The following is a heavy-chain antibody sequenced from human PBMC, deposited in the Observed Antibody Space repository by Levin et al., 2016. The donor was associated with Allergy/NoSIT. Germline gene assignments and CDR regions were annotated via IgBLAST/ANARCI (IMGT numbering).Heavy chain of an antibody. CDR2: IYSGDST. D-gene: IGHD3-10*01. V-gene: IGHV3-66*01. J-gene: IGHJ4*02. Sequence: VRQAPGKGLEWVSVIYSGDSTYYADSVKDRFTISTDNSKNTLFLQMSSLTVEDTAMYYCARDSTMEYSFDFWGQGTMVTVSS. CDR3: ARDSTMEYSFDF.